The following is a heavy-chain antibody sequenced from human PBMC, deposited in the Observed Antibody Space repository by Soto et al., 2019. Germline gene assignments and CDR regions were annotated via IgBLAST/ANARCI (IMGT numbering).Heavy chain of an antibody. V-gene: IGHV1-2*04. Sequence: QVRVLQSGAEVKESGASVKVSCEAYGYTFTAYYIHWVRQATGQGLEWMGWINTDTSGTDYAQKFQCWVTITSDTSITTAFMELARLKIDYTAVYYCARAIARDGSSWYRGGYDSWVQGTLVTVSS. D-gene: IGHD6-13*01. CDR2: INTDTSGT. CDR1: GYTFTAYY. J-gene: IGHJ4*02. CDR3: ARAIARDGSSWYRGGYDS.